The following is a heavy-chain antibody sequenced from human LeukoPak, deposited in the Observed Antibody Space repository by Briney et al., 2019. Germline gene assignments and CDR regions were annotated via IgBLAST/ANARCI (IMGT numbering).Heavy chain of an antibody. CDR1: GASISGSGYY. CDR3: AKSGGYGLIDY. V-gene: IGHV4-39*01. J-gene: IGHJ4*02. D-gene: IGHD1-26*01. CDR2: IYSSGST. Sequence: ASETLSLTCTVSGASISGSGYYWGWIRQPPGKGLEWIGSIYSSGSTHYNASLQSRVTISIETSKNQISLRLNSVTAADTAMYYCAKSGGYGLIDYWGQGTLVTVSS.